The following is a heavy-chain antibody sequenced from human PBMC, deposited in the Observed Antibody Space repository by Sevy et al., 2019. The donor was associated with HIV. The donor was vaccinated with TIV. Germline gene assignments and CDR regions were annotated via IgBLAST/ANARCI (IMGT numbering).Heavy chain of an antibody. CDR2: ISSSSSTI. CDR1: GFTFSSYS. V-gene: IGHV3-48*02. D-gene: IGHD4-17*01. CDR3: ASLRVGTTDGYYLDY. J-gene: IGHJ4*02. Sequence: GGSLRLSCAASGFTFSSYSMNWVRQAPGKGLEWVSYISSSSSTIYYADSVKGRFTISRDNAKNSLYLQMNSLRDEDTAVYYCASLRVGTTDGYYLDYWGQGTLVTVSS.